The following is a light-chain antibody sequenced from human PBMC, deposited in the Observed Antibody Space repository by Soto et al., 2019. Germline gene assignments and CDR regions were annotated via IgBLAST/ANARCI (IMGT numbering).Light chain of an antibody. V-gene: IGLV1-40*01. J-gene: IGLJ3*02. CDR1: SSNIGAGYD. Sequence: HSVLTQPPSVSGAPGQRVTISCTESSSNIGAGYDVHWYQQLPGTAPKLLIYGNSNRPSGVPDRFSGSKSGTSASLAITGLQAEDEADYYCQSYYSSLSGWVFGGGTKLTVL. CDR2: GNS. CDR3: QSYYSSLSGWV.